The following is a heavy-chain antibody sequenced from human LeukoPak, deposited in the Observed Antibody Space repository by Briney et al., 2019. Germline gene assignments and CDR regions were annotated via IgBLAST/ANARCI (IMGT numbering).Heavy chain of an antibody. CDR3: ARDRISINALDM. D-gene: IGHD1-14*01. Sequence: PSETLSLTCTVSGGSISSYYWSCIRQPAGKGLEWIGRIYTSGSTNYNPSLKSRVTMSVDTSKNQFALKLSSVTAADTAVYYCARDRISINALDMWGQGTMVTVSS. CDR1: GGSISSYY. J-gene: IGHJ3*02. V-gene: IGHV4-4*07. CDR2: IYTSGST.